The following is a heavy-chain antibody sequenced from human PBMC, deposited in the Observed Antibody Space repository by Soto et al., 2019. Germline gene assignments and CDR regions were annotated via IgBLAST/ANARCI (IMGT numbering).Heavy chain of an antibody. CDR1: GGSISSYY. CDR3: ARLYYDILGLDY. V-gene: IGHV4-59*01. Sequence: SETLSLTCTVSGGSISSYYWSWIRQPPGKGLEWIGYIYYSGSTNYNPSLKSRVTISVDTSKNQFSLKLSSVTAAYTAVYYCARLYYDILGLDYWGQGTLVT. D-gene: IGHD3-9*01. CDR2: IYYSGST. J-gene: IGHJ4*02.